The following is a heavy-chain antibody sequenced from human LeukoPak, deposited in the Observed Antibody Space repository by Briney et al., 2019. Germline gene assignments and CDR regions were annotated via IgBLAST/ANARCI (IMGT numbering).Heavy chain of an antibody. V-gene: IGHV4-39*07. J-gene: IGHJ6*03. CDR2: IYYSGST. CDR3: ARDQGQGRIYYYYYYMDV. Sequence: SEALSLTCTVSGDSISTSNSYWGWIRQPPGKGLEWIGSIYYSGSTYYNPSLKSRVTISVDTSKNQFSLKLSSVTAADTAVYYCARDQGQGRIYYYYYYMDVWGKGPRSPSP. CDR1: GDSISTSNSY.